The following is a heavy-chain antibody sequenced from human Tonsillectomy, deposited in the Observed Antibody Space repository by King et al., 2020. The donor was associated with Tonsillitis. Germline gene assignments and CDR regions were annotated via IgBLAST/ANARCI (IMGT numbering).Heavy chain of an antibody. CDR3: AKGSLPVVIMGRDWFDP. V-gene: IGHV3-9*01. Sequence: QLVQSGGGLVQPGRSLRLSCAVSGFTFDDYAMHWVRQAPGKGLEWVSGISWNSGSIAYADSVKGRFTISMDNAKNSLYLQMTSLRAEDTALYYCAKGSLPVVIMGRDWFDPWGQGTQVTVSS. D-gene: IGHD3-3*01. CDR1: GFTFDDYA. CDR2: ISWNSGSI. J-gene: IGHJ5*02.